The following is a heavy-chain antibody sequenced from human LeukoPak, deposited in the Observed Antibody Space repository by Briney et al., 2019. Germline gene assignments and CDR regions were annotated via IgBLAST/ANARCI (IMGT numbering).Heavy chain of an antibody. J-gene: IGHJ4*02. V-gene: IGHV1-18*01. CDR2: ISAYNGYT. CDR1: GYTFTDYG. D-gene: IGHD2-15*01. Sequence: ASVKVSCKSSGYTFTDYGISWVRQAPGQGLEWMGWISAYNGYTHHAQKVQGRVTITRDTSANTVYMELSSLRSEDTAVYYCARVSRRSGGSCYSYWGQGTLVTVSS. CDR3: ARVSRRSGGSCYSY.